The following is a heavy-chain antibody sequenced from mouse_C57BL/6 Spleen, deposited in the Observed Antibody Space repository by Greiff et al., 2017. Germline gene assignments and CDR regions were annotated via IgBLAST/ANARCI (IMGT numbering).Heavy chain of an antibody. J-gene: IGHJ2*01. V-gene: IGHV14-2*01. Sequence: VQLQQSGAELVKPGASVKLSCTASGFNIKDYYMHWVKQRTEQGLEWIGRIDPEGGETKYAPKFQGKATITADPSSNTAYLQRSSLKSEDTAVYYCGRGLRFDYWGQGTTLTVSS. D-gene: IGHD3-1*01. CDR1: GFNIKDYY. CDR2: IDPEGGET. CDR3: GRGLRFDY.